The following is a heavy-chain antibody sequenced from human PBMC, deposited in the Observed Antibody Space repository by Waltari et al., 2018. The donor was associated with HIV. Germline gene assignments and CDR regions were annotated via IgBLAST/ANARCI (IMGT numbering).Heavy chain of an antibody. Sequence: EVQLVESGGGLIQPGGSLRLSCAASGFTVSSNYMSWVRQAPGKGLEWVSVIYSGGSTYYADSVKGRFTISRDNSKNTLYLQMNSLRAEDTAVYYCARGSGERWLQSPAWYFDLWGRGTLVTVSS. CDR3: ARGSGERWLQSPAWYFDL. CDR2: IYSGGST. CDR1: GFTVSSNY. J-gene: IGHJ2*01. D-gene: IGHD5-12*01. V-gene: IGHV3-53*01.